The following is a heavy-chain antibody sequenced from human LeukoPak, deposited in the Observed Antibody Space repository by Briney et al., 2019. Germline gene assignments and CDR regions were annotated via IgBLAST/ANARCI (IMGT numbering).Heavy chain of an antibody. CDR1: GFTFSSYA. J-gene: IGHJ4*02. D-gene: IGHD5-24*01. V-gene: IGHV3-21*01. CDR3: ARDDNFGYNFDYFDF. Sequence: GRSLRLSCAASGFTFSSYAMHWVRQAPGKGLEWVASITSSGDYVYYADSLKGRFTISRDNPKNSLYLQMNSLTVEDTAVYYCARDDNFGYNFDYFDFWGQGTPVTVSS. CDR2: ITSSGDYV.